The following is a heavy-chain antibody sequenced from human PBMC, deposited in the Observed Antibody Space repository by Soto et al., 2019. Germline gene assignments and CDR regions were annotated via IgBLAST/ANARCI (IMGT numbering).Heavy chain of an antibody. J-gene: IGHJ5*02. CDR3: ATSAGYVFWSGYLPPYNWLDR. Sequence: PGESLKISCKGSGYSFTSYWIGWVRQMPGKGLEWMGIIYPGDSDTRYSPSFQGQVTISADKPISTAYLQWSSLKASDTAMYYCATSAGYVFWSGYLPPYNWLDRWGQGTMVIVSS. CDR1: GYSFTSYW. V-gene: IGHV5-51*01. CDR2: IYPGDSDT. D-gene: IGHD3-3*01.